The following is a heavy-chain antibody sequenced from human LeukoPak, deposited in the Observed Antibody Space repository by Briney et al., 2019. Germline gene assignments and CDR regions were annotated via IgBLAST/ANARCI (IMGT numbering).Heavy chain of an antibody. CDR1: GYSFTSYW. V-gene: IGHV5-51*01. D-gene: IGHD3-22*01. CDR2: IYPGDSDT. J-gene: IGHJ4*02. CDR3: ARAHEQYYYDSSGYRHFDY. Sequence: GASVKVSCKASGYSFTSYWIGWVRQMPGKGLEWMGIIYPGDSDTRYSPSFQGQVTISADKSISTAYLQWSSLKASDTAMYYCARAHEQYYYDSSGYRHFDYWGQGTLVTVSS.